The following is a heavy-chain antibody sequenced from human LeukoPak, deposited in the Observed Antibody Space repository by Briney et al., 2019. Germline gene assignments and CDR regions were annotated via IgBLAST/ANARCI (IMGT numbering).Heavy chain of an antibody. D-gene: IGHD3-10*01. Sequence: PGGSLRLSCEASGFTFSDYWMSWVRQAPGKGLEWVASISDDGSERYYVDSVKGRFTISRDNAKNTLYLQMNSLRAEDTAVHYCARDGYGSGSFPIPFDYWGQGTLVTVSS. V-gene: IGHV3-7*03. J-gene: IGHJ4*02. CDR3: ARDGYGSGSFPIPFDY. CDR1: GFTFSDYW. CDR2: ISDDGSER.